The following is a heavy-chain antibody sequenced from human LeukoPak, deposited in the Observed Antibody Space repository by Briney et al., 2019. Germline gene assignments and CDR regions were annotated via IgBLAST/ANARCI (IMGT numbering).Heavy chain of an antibody. V-gene: IGHV3-23*01. CDR1: GFTFSSYA. CDR3: AKDSVVRGVIITQFDY. CDR2: ISGSGGST. Sequence: PGGSLRLSCAASGFTFSSYAMSWVRQAPGKGLEWVSAISGSGGSTYYADSVKGRFTISRDNSKNTLYLQMNSLRAEDTAVYYCAKDSVVRGVIITQFDYWGQGTLVTVYS. D-gene: IGHD3-10*01. J-gene: IGHJ4*02.